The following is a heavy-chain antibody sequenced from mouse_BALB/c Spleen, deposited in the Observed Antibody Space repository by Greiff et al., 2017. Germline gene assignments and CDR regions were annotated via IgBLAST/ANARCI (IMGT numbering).Heavy chain of an antibody. CDR1: GYSITSDYA. CDR3: ARCYGSSLWYFDV. D-gene: IGHD1-1*01. CDR2: ISYSGST. V-gene: IGHV3-2*02. Sequence: EVQRVESGPGLVKPSQSLSLTCTVTGYSITSDYAWNWIRQFPGNKLEWMGYISYSGSTSYNPSLKSRISITRDTSKNQFFLQLNSVTTEDTATYYCARCYGSSLWYFDVWGAGTTVTVSS. J-gene: IGHJ1*01.